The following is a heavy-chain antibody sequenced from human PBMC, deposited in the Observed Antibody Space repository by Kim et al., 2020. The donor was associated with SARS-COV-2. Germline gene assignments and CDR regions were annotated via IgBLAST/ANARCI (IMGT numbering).Heavy chain of an antibody. CDR2: VGGSAART. D-gene: IGHD1-20*01. V-gene: IGHV3-23*01. Sequence: GGSLRLSCEASGFTFNSYAMNWVRQAPGKGPEWVASVGGSAARTYYESSVGSRTIFSNNSATTSVLLKNDLLGDDTTVLYYCARDHNSSGCTLLVFWGRG. CDR3: ARDHNSSGCTLLVF. J-gene: IGHJ3*01. CDR1: GFTFNSYA.